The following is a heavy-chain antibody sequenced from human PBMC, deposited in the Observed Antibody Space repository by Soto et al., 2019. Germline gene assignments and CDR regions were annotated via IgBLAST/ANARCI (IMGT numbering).Heavy chain of an antibody. CDR3: AKNGYVSDVHGASDP. V-gene: IGHV3-23*01. Sequence: GGSLRLSCAASGFTFSNYAMSWVRQAPGTGLEWVSAISSSSDNTYYADSVKGRFTISRDNAKNTLSLQMDGCRAEDTAVYYWAKNGYVSDVHGASDPWGRGTLGT. CDR1: GFTFSNYA. CDR2: ISSSSDNT. D-gene: IGHD2-8*01. J-gene: IGHJ5*01.